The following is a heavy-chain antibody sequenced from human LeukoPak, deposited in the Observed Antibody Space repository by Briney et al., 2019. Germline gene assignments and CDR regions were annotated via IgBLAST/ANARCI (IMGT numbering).Heavy chain of an antibody. D-gene: IGHD3-3*01. Sequence: TGGSLRLSCAASGFTFSSYAMSWVRQAPGKGLEWVSAISGSGGSTYYADSVKGRFTISRDNPKNTLYLQMNSLRAEDTAVYYCAKTYYDFWSGYSYYFDYWGQGTLVTVSS. CDR2: ISGSGGST. CDR1: GFTFSSYA. J-gene: IGHJ4*02. CDR3: AKTYYDFWSGYSYYFDY. V-gene: IGHV3-23*01.